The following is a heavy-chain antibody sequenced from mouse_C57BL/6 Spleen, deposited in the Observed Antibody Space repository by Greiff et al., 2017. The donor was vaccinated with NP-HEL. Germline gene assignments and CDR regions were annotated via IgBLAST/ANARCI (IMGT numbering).Heavy chain of an antibody. CDR1: GYAFSSSW. D-gene: IGHD2-4*01. CDR3: ARGGYYDYDDGDFDY. J-gene: IGHJ2*01. Sequence: VKLMESGPELVKPGASVKISCKASGYAFSSSWMNWVKQRPGKGLEWIGRIYPGDGDTNYNGKFKGKATLTADKSSSTAYMQLSSLTSEDSAVYFCARGGYYDYDDGDFDYWGQGTTLTVSS. CDR2: IYPGDGDT. V-gene: IGHV1-82*01.